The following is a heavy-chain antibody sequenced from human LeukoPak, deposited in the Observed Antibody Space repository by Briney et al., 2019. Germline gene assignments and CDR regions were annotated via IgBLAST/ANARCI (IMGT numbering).Heavy chain of an antibody. CDR1: GGSFSGYY. CDR2: INHSGST. D-gene: IGHD3-10*01. Sequence: SETLSLTCAVYGGSFSGYYWSWIRQPPGKGLEWIGEINHSGSTNYNPSLKSRVTISVDTSKNQFSLKLSSVTAADTAAYYCARRGGSYSFDYWGQGTLVTVSS. J-gene: IGHJ4*02. V-gene: IGHV4-34*01. CDR3: ARRGGSYSFDY.